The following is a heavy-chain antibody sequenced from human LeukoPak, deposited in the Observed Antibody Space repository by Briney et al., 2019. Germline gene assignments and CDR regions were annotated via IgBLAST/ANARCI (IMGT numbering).Heavy chain of an antibody. D-gene: IGHD2-15*01. V-gene: IGHV4-38-2*02. CDR2: IYYSGST. Sequence: SETLSLTCTVSGYSISSGYYWGWIRQPPGKGLEWIGSIYYSGSTYYNPSLRSRFLISVDTSKNQFSLRLTSVTAADTAIYFCAKDRLHRDYFDLWGQGTLLTVSS. J-gene: IGHJ4*02. CDR1: GYSISSGYY. CDR3: AKDRLHRDYFDL.